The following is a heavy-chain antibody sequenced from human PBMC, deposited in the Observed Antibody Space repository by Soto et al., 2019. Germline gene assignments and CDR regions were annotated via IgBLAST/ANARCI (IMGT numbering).Heavy chain of an antibody. CDR2: IYYSGST. CDR3: ARGRIAAATFFDY. Sequence: SETLSLTCTVSGGSISSYYCSWIRQPPGKGLEWIGYIYYSGSTNYNPSLKSRVTISVDTFKNQFSLKLSSVTAADTAVYYCARGRIAAATFFDYWGQGTLVTVSS. J-gene: IGHJ4*02. D-gene: IGHD6-13*01. V-gene: IGHV4-59*01. CDR1: GGSISSYY.